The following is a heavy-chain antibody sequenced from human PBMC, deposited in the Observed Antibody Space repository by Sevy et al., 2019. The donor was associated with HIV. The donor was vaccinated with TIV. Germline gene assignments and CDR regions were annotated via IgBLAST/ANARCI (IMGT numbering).Heavy chain of an antibody. Sequence: ASVKVSCKTSGYTFTDYWMHWIRQAPGQGLECMGYIKPNSGDTIYAQKFQDRVTINRDTSISTVYMEMTRLRSDDTAVYYCATGAAHYFDYWGHGTLVTVSS. CDR3: ATGAAHYFDY. J-gene: IGHJ4*01. CDR1: GYTFTDYW. D-gene: IGHD7-27*01. CDR2: IKPNSGDT. V-gene: IGHV1-2*02.